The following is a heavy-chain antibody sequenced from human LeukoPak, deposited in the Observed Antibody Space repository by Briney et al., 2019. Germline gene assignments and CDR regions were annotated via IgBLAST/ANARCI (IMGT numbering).Heavy chain of an antibody. Sequence: SETLSLTCTVSGGSIRSYYWSWIRQPAGKGLEWIGRIYTSGSTNYNPSLKSRVTMSVDTSKNQFSLKLSSVTAADTAVYYCARGAYYYGSGLPFDPWGQGTLVTVSS. V-gene: IGHV4-4*07. CDR3: ARGAYYYGSGLPFDP. CDR1: GGSIRSYY. CDR2: IYTSGST. D-gene: IGHD3-10*01. J-gene: IGHJ5*02.